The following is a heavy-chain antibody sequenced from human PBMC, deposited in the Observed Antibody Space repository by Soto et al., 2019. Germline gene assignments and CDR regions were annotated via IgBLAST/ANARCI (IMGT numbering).Heavy chain of an antibody. CDR2: IYYSGST. J-gene: IGHJ5*02. V-gene: IGHV4-31*03. Sequence: QVQLQESGPGLVKPSQTLSLTCTVSGGSISSGGYYWSWIRQHPGKGLEWIGYIYYSGSTYYNPSLKSRVTISVDTSKNQFSLKLSSVTATDTAVYYCARDPGDYSNYVWFDPWGQGTLVTVSS. D-gene: IGHD4-4*01. CDR3: ARDPGDYSNYVWFDP. CDR1: GGSISSGGYY.